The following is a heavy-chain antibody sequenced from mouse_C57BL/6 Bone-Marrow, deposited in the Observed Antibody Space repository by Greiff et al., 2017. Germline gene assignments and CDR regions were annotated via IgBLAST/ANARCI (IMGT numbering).Heavy chain of an antibody. V-gene: IGHV1-64*01. Sequence: QVQLQQPGAELVKPGASVKLSCKASGYTFTSYWMHWVKQRPGQGLEWIGMIHPNSGSTNYNEKFKSKATLTVDKSSSTAYMQLSSLTSEDSAVYYCARLRGITTVVATSDYWGQGTTLTVSS. CDR3: ARLRGITTVVATSDY. CDR2: IHPNSGST. CDR1: GYTFTSYW. J-gene: IGHJ2*01. D-gene: IGHD1-1*01.